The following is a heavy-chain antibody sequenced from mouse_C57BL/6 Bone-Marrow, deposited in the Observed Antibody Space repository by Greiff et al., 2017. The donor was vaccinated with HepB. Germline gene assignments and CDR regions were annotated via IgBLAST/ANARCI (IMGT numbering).Heavy chain of an antibody. Sequence: EVKLLESGPGLVKPSQSLSLTCSVTGYSITSGYYWNWIRQFPGNKLEWMGYISYDGSNNYNPSLKNRISITRDTSKNQFFLKLNSVTTEDTATYYCARGPYLLRGGFDYWGQGTTLTVSS. CDR3: ARGPYLLRGGFDY. CDR1: GYSITSGYY. D-gene: IGHD1-1*01. V-gene: IGHV3-6*01. CDR2: ISYDGSN. J-gene: IGHJ2*01.